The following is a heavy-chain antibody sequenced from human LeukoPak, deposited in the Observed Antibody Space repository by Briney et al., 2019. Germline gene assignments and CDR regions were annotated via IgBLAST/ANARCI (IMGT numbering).Heavy chain of an antibody. CDR3: ARDQRPGWGEYFQH. CDR1: GFTFSSYG. J-gene: IGHJ1*01. D-gene: IGHD3-16*01. CDR2: IWYDGSNK. Sequence: PGRSLGLSCAASGFTFSSYGMHWVRQAPGKGLEWVAVIWYDGSNKYYADSVKGRFTISRDNSKNTVYLQMNSLRVEDTAVYYCARDQRPGWGEYFQHWGQGTLVTVSS. V-gene: IGHV3-33*01.